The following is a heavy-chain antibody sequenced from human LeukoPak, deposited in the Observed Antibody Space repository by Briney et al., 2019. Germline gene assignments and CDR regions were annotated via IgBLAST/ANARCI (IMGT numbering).Heavy chain of an antibody. CDR2: ISSDGDNT. J-gene: IGHJ4*02. V-gene: IGHV3-64*04. CDR1: GFIFSNYG. D-gene: IGHD2-2*01. CDR3: AKVGRASWAPYYFDY. Sequence: GGSLRLSCSASGFIFSNYGMYWVRQAPGKGLEFVSAISSDGDNTFYADSVKGRFTISRDNSKNTLYLQMNNLRAEDTAVYYCAKVGRASWAPYYFDYWGQGTLVTVSS.